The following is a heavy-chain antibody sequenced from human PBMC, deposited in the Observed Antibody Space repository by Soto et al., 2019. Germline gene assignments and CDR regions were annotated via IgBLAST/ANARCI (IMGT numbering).Heavy chain of an antibody. D-gene: IGHD1-1*01. J-gene: IGHJ4*02. Sequence: SETLSLTCTVSGGSISGYFRNWIRQPPGKGLEWIGYMSYTGNTNYNPSLTSRVSISVDTSKNHFSLHLNSVTAADTAAYYCACGNKSIVQLAKWGQGALLTVSS. V-gene: IGHV4-59*01. CDR3: ACGNKSIVQLAK. CDR2: MSYTGNT. CDR1: GGSISGYF.